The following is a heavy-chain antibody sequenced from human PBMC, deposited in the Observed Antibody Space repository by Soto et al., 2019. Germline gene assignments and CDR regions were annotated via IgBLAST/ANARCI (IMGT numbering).Heavy chain of an antibody. CDR2: TRNKANSYTT. CDR1: GFTFSDHY. V-gene: IGHV3-72*01. Sequence: EVQLVESGGGLVQPGGSLRLSCAASGFTFSDHYMDWVRQAPGKGLEWVGRTRNKANSYTTEYAASVKGRFTISRDDSKNSLYLQXNSLKXEXXXXYYXXXXXXXXXXYYFDYWGQGTLVTVSS. J-gene: IGHJ4*02. CDR3: XXXXXXXXXYYFDY.